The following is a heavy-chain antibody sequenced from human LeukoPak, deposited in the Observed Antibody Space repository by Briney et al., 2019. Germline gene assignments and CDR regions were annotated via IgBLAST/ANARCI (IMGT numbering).Heavy chain of an antibody. CDR1: GFTFSSYW. D-gene: IGHD3-16*01. Sequence: PGGSLRLSCAASGFTFSSYWMHWVRQAPGKGLVWVSRINSDGSSTSYADSVKGRFTISRDNAKNTLYLQMNSLRAEDTAVYYCARAWGRLPTTPFDYWGQGTLVTVSS. V-gene: IGHV3-74*01. CDR3: ARAWGRLPTTPFDY. CDR2: INSDGSST. J-gene: IGHJ4*02.